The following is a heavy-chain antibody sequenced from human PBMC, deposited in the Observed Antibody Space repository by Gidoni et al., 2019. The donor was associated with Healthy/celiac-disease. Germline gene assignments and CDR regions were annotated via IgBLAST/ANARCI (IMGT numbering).Heavy chain of an antibody. CDR3: ARDRPVAGTFFFFRDY. V-gene: IGHV1-2*02. D-gene: IGHD6-19*01. CDR2: FNPNSGGT. J-gene: IGHJ4*02. Sequence: QVQLVQSGAEVKKPGASVKVSCTASGYTFTVYYMHWVRQAPGQGLEWMGWFNPNSGGTNYAQKFQGRVTMTRDTSISTAYMELSRLRSDDTAVYYCARDRPVAGTFFFFRDYWGQGTLVTVSS. CDR1: GYTFTVYY.